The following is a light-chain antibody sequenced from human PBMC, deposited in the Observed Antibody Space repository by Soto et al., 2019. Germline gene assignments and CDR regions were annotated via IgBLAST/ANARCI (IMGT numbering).Light chain of an antibody. V-gene: IGKV3D-7*01. J-gene: IGKJ5*01. CDR3: QQYNSYSIT. Sequence: EIVMTQSPATLSLSPGERATLSCRASQSVSSSYLSWYQQKPGQAPRLLIYGASTRATGIPARFSGSGSGTDFTLTISSLQPEDFAVYYCQQYNSYSITFGQGTRLEIK. CDR2: GAS. CDR1: QSVSSSY.